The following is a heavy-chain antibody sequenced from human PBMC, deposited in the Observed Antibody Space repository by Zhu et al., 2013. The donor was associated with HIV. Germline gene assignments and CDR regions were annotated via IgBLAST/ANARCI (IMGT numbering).Heavy chain of an antibody. CDR1: GFTFSSYA. J-gene: IGHJ4*02. V-gene: IGHV3-23*01. CDR2: ISGSGGRT. D-gene: IGHD4-4*01. CDR3: AKAHSVYSKIAATVNDY. Sequence: EVQLLESGGGLVQPGGSLRLSCAASGFTFSSYAMSWVRQAPGKGLEWVSGISGSGGRTYYADSVKGRFTISRDNSKNTLYLQMNSLRAEDTAVYYCAKAHSVYSKIAATVNDYWGQGTLVTVSS.